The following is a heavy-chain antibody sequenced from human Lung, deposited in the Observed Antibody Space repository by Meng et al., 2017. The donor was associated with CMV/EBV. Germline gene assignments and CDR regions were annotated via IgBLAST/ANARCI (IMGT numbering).Heavy chain of an antibody. Sequence: GGSFRGYCWTWIRQPPGKGLEWIGEITHSGSTNYNPSLKRRVTISVDTSKNQFSLQLSSVTAADTAVYYCASSGRDIVATMAMTSEYWGQGTLVTVSS. V-gene: IGHV4-34*01. CDR2: ITHSGST. D-gene: IGHD5-12*01. CDR1: GGSFRGYC. CDR3: ASSGRDIVATMAMTSEY. J-gene: IGHJ4*02.